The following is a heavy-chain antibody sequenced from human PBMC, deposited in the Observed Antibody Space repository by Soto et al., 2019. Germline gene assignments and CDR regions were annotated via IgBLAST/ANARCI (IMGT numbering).Heavy chain of an antibody. D-gene: IGHD6-13*01. CDR2: ISYDGSNK. V-gene: IGHV3-30-3*01. Sequence: QVQLVESGGGVVQPGRSLRLSCAASGFTFSSYAMHWVRQAPGKGLEWVAVISYDGSNKYYADSVKGRFTISRDNSKNTLYLQMNSLRAEDMAVYYCARDLRYSSSWYVYYYYGMDVWGQGTTVTVSS. J-gene: IGHJ6*02. CDR3: ARDLRYSSSWYVYYYYGMDV. CDR1: GFTFSSYA.